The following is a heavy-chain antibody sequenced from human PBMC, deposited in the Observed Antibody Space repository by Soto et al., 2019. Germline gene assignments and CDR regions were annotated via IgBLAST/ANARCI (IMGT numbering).Heavy chain of an antibody. J-gene: IGHJ4*02. V-gene: IGHV1-18*04. Sequence: ASVKVSCKASGYTFTSYGISWVRQAPGQGLEWMGWISAYNGNTNYAQKLQGRVTMTTDTSTSTAYMELRSLRSDDTAVYYCARYYCDSSGMYYFDYWGQGTLVTVSS. CDR2: ISAYNGNT. CDR1: GYTFTSYG. D-gene: IGHD3-22*01. CDR3: ARYYCDSSGMYYFDY.